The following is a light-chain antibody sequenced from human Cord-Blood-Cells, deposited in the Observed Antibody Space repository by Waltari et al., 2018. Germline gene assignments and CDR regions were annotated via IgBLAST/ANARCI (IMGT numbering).Light chain of an antibody. V-gene: IGLV3-21*04. Sequence: SYVLTQPPSVPVAPAKTARINWGGNNIGSKTVHWYLQKPGQAPVLVIYYDSYRPSGIPDRFSGSNSGNTATLTISRGEAGDEADYYCQVWDSSSDHPVFGGGTKLTVL. J-gene: IGLJ3*02. CDR1: NIGSKT. CDR2: YDS. CDR3: QVWDSSSDHPV.